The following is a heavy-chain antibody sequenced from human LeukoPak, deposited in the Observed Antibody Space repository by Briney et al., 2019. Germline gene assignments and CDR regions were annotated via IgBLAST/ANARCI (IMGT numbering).Heavy chain of an antibody. CDR3: ARDTARVRGVSRLDY. J-gene: IGHJ4*02. V-gene: IGHV3-48*01. D-gene: IGHD3-10*01. CDR1: GFTFSSYG. CDR2: ISSSSSTI. Sequence: PGRSLRLSCAASGFTFSSYGMHWVRQAPGKGLEWVSYISSSSSTIYYADSVKGRFTISRDNAKNSLYLQMNSLRAEDTAVYYCARDTARVRGVSRLDYWGQGTLVTVSS.